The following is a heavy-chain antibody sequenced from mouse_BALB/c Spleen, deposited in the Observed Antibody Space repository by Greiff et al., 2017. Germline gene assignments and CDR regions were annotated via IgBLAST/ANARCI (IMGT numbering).Heavy chain of an antibody. CDR2: ISSGGSYT. D-gene: IGHD2-10*01. CDR3: ARHLPAMDY. CDR1: GFTFSSYG. V-gene: IGHV5-6*01. Sequence: EVKLMESGGDLVKPGGSLKLSCAASGFTFSSYGMSWVRQTPDKRLEWVATISSGGSYTYYPDSVKGRFTISRDNAKNTLYLQMSSLKSEDTAMYYCARHLPAMDYWGQGTSVTVSS. J-gene: IGHJ4*01.